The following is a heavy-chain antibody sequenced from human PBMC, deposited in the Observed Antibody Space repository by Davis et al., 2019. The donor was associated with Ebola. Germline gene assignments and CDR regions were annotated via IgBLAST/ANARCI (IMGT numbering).Heavy chain of an antibody. J-gene: IGHJ4*02. Sequence: SETLSLTCTVSGGSISSYYWSWIRQPPGKGLEWIGYIYYSGSTNYNPSLKSRVTISVDTSKNQFSLKLSSVTAADTAVYYCARVGLPRRYYYDSSGYYPSYFDYWGQGTLVTVSS. CDR1: GGSISSYY. D-gene: IGHD3-22*01. CDR3: ARVGLPRRYYYDSSGYYPSYFDY. V-gene: IGHV4-59*01. CDR2: IYYSGST.